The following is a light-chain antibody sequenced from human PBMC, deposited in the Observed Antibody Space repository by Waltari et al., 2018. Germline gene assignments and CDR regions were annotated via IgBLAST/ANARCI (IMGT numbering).Light chain of an antibody. V-gene: IGLV4-69*01. J-gene: IGLJ3*02. CDR3: QTGGHGTWV. Sequence: QLVLTQSPSASASLGASIKLTCTLSSGHSSNIIAWLQHPPERGPRYFMKVNSDGTHSKGDDIPYRFSGSSSGAERYLTISSLQSEDEADYYCQTGGHGTWVFGGGTKVTVL. CDR1: SGHSSNI. CDR2: VNSDGTH.